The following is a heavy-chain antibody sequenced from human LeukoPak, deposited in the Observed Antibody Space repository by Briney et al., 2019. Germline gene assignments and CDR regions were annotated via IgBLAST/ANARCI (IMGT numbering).Heavy chain of an antibody. Sequence: PGGSLRLSCAASGFTFSSYAMSWRRQAPGKGLEWGSAICGSGGSTYYADSVKGRFTISRDNSKNTLYLQMNSLSAGDRAVYYCAKGAVVVVAAPFDYWGQGTLVTVSS. V-gene: IGHV3-23*01. J-gene: IGHJ4*02. CDR3: AKGAVVVVAAPFDY. CDR1: GFTFSSYA. D-gene: IGHD2-15*01. CDR2: ICGSGGST.